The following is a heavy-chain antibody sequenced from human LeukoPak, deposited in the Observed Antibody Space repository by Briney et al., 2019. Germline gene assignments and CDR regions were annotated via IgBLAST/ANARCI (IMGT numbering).Heavy chain of an antibody. V-gene: IGHV4-39*07. Sequence: PSETLSLTCTVSGGSISSSSYYWGWIRQPPGKGLEWIGSIYYSGSTYYNPSLKSRVTISVDTSRNQFSLKLSSVTAADTAVYYCARLYYDSSGYYSRYRKPRSGYYYYYMDVWGKGTTVTVSS. J-gene: IGHJ6*03. CDR3: ARLYYDSSGYYSRYRKPRSGYYYYYMDV. D-gene: IGHD3-22*01. CDR1: GGSISSSSYY. CDR2: IYYSGST.